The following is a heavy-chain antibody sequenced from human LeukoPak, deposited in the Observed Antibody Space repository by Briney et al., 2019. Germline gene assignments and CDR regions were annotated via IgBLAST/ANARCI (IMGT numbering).Heavy chain of an antibody. CDR1: GGSISSYY. J-gene: IGHJ5*02. CDR3: ARAPPYCSSTSCRFDP. V-gene: IGHV4-59*01. Sequence: SETLSLTCTVSGGSISSYYWSWIRQPPGKGLEWIGYIYYSGSTNYNPSLKSRVTISVDTSKNQFSLKLSSVTAADTAVYYCARAPPYCSSTSCRFDPWGQGTLVTASS. CDR2: IYYSGST. D-gene: IGHD2-2*01.